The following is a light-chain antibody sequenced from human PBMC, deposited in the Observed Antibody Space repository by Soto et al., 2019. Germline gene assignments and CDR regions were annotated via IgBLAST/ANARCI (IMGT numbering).Light chain of an antibody. V-gene: IGKV1-33*01. CDR1: RDIRDF. CDR3: QQYNSWPRT. Sequence: EIKMTQSLSSLSVTVGDRVTITCQASRDIRDFLNWYQQKPGKAPKLLIFDASNLEEGVPPRFSGSGSGTEFTLSISSLQSEDFAVYYCQQYNSWPRTFGQGTKVDIK. CDR2: DAS. J-gene: IGKJ1*01.